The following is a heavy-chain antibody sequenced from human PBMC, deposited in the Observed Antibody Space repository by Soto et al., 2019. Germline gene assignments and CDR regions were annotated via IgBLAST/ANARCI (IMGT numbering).Heavy chain of an antibody. CDR1: GFTFSTYG. CDR2: IWYDGSHK. D-gene: IGHD1-26*01. CDR3: ARAVGPFDY. V-gene: IGHV3-33*01. Sequence: QVQLVESGGDVVQPGRSLRLSCAASGFTFSTYGMHWVRQAPGTGLEWVAVIWYDGSHKDYADSVKGRFTISRDNSKNTLYLQMNSLRVEDTAVYYCARAVGPFDYWGQGTLVAVSS. J-gene: IGHJ4*02.